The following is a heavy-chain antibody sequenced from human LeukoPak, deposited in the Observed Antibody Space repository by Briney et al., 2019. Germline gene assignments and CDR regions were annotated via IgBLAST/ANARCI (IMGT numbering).Heavy chain of an antibody. Sequence: LVNPTETLTLTCSVSGISLSNARMGVSGIRQPPGKALEWLSHIFSNDEKSYSTSLKSRLTISKDTSKRQVVLTMTNMDSVDTATYYCARTYCGGDCYAFDIWGQGTMVTVSS. V-gene: IGHV2-26*01. CDR3: ARTYCGGDCYAFDI. D-gene: IGHD2-21*02. J-gene: IGHJ3*02. CDR1: GISLSNARMG. CDR2: IFSNDEK.